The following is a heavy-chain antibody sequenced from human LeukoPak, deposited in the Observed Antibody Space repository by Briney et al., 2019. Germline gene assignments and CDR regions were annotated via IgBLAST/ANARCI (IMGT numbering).Heavy chain of an antibody. V-gene: IGHV4-59*12. D-gene: IGHD6-6*01. J-gene: IGHJ4*02. CDR3: AIDPLYSSSSFSDY. Sequence: SETLSLTCTVSGGSISSYYWNWIRQPPGKGLEWIGNIYYSGSTNYNPSLKSRVTISVDTSKNQFSLKLSSVTAADTAVYYCAIDPLYSSSSFSDYWGQGTLVTVSS. CDR1: GGSISSYY. CDR2: IYYSGST.